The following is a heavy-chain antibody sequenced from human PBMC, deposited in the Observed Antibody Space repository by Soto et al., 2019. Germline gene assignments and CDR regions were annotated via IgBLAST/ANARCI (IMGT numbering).Heavy chain of an antibody. D-gene: IGHD3-22*01. CDR3: TGDYYDTRGYYGMDV. J-gene: IGHJ6*02. CDR1: GLTFGDYA. CDR2: IRSKAYGGTT. V-gene: IGHV3-49*04. Sequence: PGGSLRLSCRASGLTFGDYAMSWVRQAPGKGLEWVGFIRSKAYGGTTENAASVKGRFTISRDDSKSIAYLHMNSLKTEDAAVYYCTGDYYDTRGYYGMDVWGQGTTVTVSS.